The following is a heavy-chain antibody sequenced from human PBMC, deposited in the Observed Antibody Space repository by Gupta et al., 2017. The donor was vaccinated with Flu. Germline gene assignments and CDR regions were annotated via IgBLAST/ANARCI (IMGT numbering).Heavy chain of an antibody. Sequence: QVQLQASGPGLVKRSETLSLTCSVFGDSIRNNYWGWMRQPAGKGLEWIERIYSSGETNYNPALKSRATMSMDTSKNQFSLSLTSVTAADTAVYYCARGRPGLGTDYWGQGTLVTVFS. J-gene: IGHJ4*02. V-gene: IGHV4-4*07. D-gene: IGHD1-1*01. CDR3: ARGRPGLGTDY. CDR1: GDSIRNNY. CDR2: IYSSGET.